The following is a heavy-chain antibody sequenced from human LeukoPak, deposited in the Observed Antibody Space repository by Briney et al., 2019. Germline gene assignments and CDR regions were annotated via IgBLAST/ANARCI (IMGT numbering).Heavy chain of an antibody. D-gene: IGHD2-15*01. V-gene: IGHV3-48*03. CDR1: GFTFSNNE. CDR2: ISSSGSTI. CDR3: ARGLILVVAAKGYYFDY. Sequence: QPGGSLRLSCAASGFTFSNNEMNWVRQAPGKGLEWVSYISSSGSTIYYADSVKGRFTISRDNAKNSLYLQMNSLRAEDTAVYYCARGLILVVAAKGYYFDYWGQGTLVTVSS. J-gene: IGHJ4*02.